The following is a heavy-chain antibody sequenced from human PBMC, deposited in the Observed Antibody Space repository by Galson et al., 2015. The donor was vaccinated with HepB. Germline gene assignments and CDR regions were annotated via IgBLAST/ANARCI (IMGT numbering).Heavy chain of an antibody. CDR2: ISGSGGST. J-gene: IGHJ4*02. Sequence: SLRLSCAASGFTFSSYAMSWVRQAPGKGLEWVSAISGSGGSTYYADSVKGRFTISRDNSKNTLYLQMNSLRAEDTAVYYCAKGLWFGELPTFYYFDYWGQGTLVTVSS. D-gene: IGHD3-10*01. CDR3: AKGLWFGELPTFYYFDY. CDR1: GFTFSSYA. V-gene: IGHV3-23*01.